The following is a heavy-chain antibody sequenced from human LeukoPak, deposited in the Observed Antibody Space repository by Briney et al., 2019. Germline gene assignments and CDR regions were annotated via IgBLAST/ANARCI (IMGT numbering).Heavy chain of an antibody. CDR3: AKDLHSITMIVASQSQEGVFDY. CDR1: GFTFSSYA. J-gene: IGHJ4*02. D-gene: IGHD3-22*01. Sequence: GGSLRLSCAASGFTFSSYAMSWARQAPGKGLEWVSGISSSGSGGNTYYADFVKGRFTISRDNSKNTLYLQMNSLRAEDTAVYYCAKDLHSITMIVASQSQEGVFDYWGQGTLVTVSS. CDR2: ISSSGSGGNT. V-gene: IGHV3-23*01.